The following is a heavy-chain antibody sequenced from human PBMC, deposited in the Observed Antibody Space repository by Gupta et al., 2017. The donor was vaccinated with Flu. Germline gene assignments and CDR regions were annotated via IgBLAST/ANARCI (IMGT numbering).Heavy chain of an antibody. CDR3: TRERPEPRTGVDY. CDR1: GFIFNNYW. CDR2: LKEEGGEK. J-gene: IGHJ4*02. V-gene: IGHV3-7*01. D-gene: IGHD7-27*01. Sequence: DVLPLGSGGGLVQPGGTLRLSCAASGFIFNNYWMAWVRQDPGKGPEWVANLKEEGGEKYYVDSVKGRFTISRDNAENSMHLKMNSLRAEDTAVYYCTRERPEPRTGVDYWGQGTLVTVS.